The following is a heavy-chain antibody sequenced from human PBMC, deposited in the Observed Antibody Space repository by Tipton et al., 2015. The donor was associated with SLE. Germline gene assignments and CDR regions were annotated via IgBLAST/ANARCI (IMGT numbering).Heavy chain of an antibody. Sequence: SLRLSCAASGFTFSSYATSWVRQAPGKGLEWVSAISGSGGSTYYADSVKGRFTISRDNSKNTLYLQMNSLRAEDTAVYYCAKTTVTTDAFDIWGQGTMVTVSS. J-gene: IGHJ3*02. CDR2: ISGSGGST. V-gene: IGHV3-23*01. CDR1: GFTFSSYA. D-gene: IGHD4-17*01. CDR3: AKTTVTTDAFDI.